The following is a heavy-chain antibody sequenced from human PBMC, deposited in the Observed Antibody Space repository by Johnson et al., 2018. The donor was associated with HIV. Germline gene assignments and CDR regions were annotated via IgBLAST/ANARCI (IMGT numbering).Heavy chain of an antibody. CDR3: AKDMSRVVTPWAVSFDI. CDR2: ISWDSGTI. D-gene: IGHD4-23*01. V-gene: IGHV3-9*01. CDR1: GFTFDNFA. Sequence: VQLVESGGGLVQPGGSLRLSCAVSGFTFDNFAMHWVRQAPGKGLEWVSSISWDSGTIGYADSVKGRFTISRDTAQISLYLQMDSLRAEDTAVYYCAKDMSRVVTPWAVSFDIWGQGTMVTVSS. J-gene: IGHJ3*02.